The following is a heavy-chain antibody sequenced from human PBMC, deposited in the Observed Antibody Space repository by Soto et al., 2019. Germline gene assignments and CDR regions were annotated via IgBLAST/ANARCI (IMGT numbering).Heavy chain of an antibody. D-gene: IGHD1-26*01. CDR1: GGTFSSYA. J-gene: IGHJ5*02. CDR3: AREVGATLNWFEP. V-gene: IGHV1-69*13. CDR2: IIPIFGTA. Sequence: ASVKVSCKASGGTFSSYAISWVRQAPGQGLEWMGGIIPIFGTANYAQKFQGRVTITADESTSTAYMELSSLRSEDTAVYYCAREVGATLNWFEPWGQGTRVTVSS.